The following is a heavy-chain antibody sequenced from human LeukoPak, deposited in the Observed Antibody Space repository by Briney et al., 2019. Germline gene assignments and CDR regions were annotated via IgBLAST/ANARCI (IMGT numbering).Heavy chain of an antibody. CDR2: INPNSGGT. CDR3: ARDLGSTSCYNCYYYYMNV. V-gene: IGHV1-2*02. Sequence: ASVKVSCEASGYTFTGYYMHWVRQAPGQGLEWMGWINPNSGGTNYAQKFQGRVTMTRDTSISTAYMELSRLRSDDTAVYYCARDLGSTSCYNCYYYYMNVWGKGTTVTVSS. CDR1: GYTFTGYY. J-gene: IGHJ6*03. D-gene: IGHD2-2*02.